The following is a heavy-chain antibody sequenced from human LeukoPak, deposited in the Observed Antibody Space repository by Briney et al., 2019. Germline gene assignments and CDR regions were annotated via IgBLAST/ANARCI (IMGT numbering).Heavy chain of an antibody. V-gene: IGHV4-59*01. J-gene: IGHJ3*02. CDR3: ARVAPYCSSTSCTDAFDI. D-gene: IGHD2-2*01. CDR2: ICYSGST. CDR1: GGSISYYY. Sequence: PSETLSLTCTVSGGSISYYYWSWIRQPPGKGLEWIGYICYSGSTNYNPSLKSRVTISVDTSKNQFSLKLSSVTAADTAVYYCARVAPYCSSTSCTDAFDIWGQGTMVTVSS.